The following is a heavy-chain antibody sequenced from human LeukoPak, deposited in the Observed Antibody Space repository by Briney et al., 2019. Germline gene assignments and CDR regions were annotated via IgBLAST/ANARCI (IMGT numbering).Heavy chain of an antibody. V-gene: IGHV5-51*01. CDR2: IYPGDSET. CDR3: ARHVDSSAYTFEY. Sequence: GESPEISRKGSGYILNKYWIGLVRQMPGKGLEGVVNIYPGDSETRVSQSFQGQVTIPADKHVSTAFLQGSRLKAWDSAIYFCARHVDSSAYTFEYWGQGTLVTVSS. CDR1: GYILNKYW. J-gene: IGHJ4*02. D-gene: IGHD3-22*01.